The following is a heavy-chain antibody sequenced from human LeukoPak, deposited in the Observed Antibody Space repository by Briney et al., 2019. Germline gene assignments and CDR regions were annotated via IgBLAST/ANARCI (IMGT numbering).Heavy chain of an antibody. CDR2: IYHSGST. CDR3: ARILWFGELFLDY. CDR1: GYSISSGYY. D-gene: IGHD3-10*01. V-gene: IGHV4-38-2*01. Sequence: SETLSLTCAVSGYSISSGYYWGWIRQPPGKGLEWIGSIYHSGSTYYNPSLKSRVTISVDTSKNQFSLKLSSVTAADTAVYYCARILWFGELFLDYWGQGTLVTVSS. J-gene: IGHJ4*02.